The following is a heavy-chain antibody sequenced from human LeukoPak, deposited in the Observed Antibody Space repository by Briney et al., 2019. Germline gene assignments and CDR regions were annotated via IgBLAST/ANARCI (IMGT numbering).Heavy chain of an antibody. D-gene: IGHD5-12*01. CDR3: ASRRGVSSGYDWTFDY. J-gene: IGHJ4*02. CDR1: GGSFSGYY. Sequence: SETLSLTCAVYGGSFSGYYWSWIRQPPGKGLEWIGYIYYSGSTNYNPSLKSRVTISVDTSKNQFSLKLSSVTAADTAVYYCASRRGVSSGYDWTFDYWGQGTLVTVSS. CDR2: IYYSGST. V-gene: IGHV4-59*01.